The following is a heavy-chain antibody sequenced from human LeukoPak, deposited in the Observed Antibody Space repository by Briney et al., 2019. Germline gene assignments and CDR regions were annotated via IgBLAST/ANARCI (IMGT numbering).Heavy chain of an antibody. V-gene: IGHV1-18*01. CDR3: ARYSSRDYYGMDV. CDR2: ISAYNGNT. CDR1: GYTFTSYG. Sequence: ASVKVSCKASGYTFTSYGISWVRQAPGQGLEWMGWISAYNGNTNYAQKFQGRVTITTDTSTSTAYMELRSLRSDDTAVYYCARYSSRDYYGMDVWGQGTTVTVSS. J-gene: IGHJ6*02. D-gene: IGHD6-13*01.